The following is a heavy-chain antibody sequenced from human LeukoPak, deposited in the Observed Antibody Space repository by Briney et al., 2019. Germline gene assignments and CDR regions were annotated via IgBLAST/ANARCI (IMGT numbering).Heavy chain of an antibody. V-gene: IGHV4-59*01. CDR3: ARELEGTMATMVHDAFDI. J-gene: IGHJ3*02. Sequence: SETLSLTCTVSGGSISSYYWSWIRQPPGKGLEWIGYIYYSGSTNYNPSLKSRVTISVDTSKNQFSLKLSSVTAADTAVYYCARELEGTMATMVHDAFDIWGQGTMVTVSS. CDR2: IYYSGST. CDR1: GGSISSYY. D-gene: IGHD5-24*01.